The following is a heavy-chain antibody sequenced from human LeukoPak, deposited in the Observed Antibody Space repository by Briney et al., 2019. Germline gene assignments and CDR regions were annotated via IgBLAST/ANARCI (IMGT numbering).Heavy chain of an antibody. Sequence: SETLSLICAVYGGSFSGYYWSWIRQPPGKGLEWIGEINHSGSTNYNPSLKSRVTISVDTSKNQFSLELSSVTAADTAVYYCASQTYYYDSSGYRKPDYWGQGTLVTVSS. CDR2: INHSGST. CDR3: ASQTYYYDSSGYRKPDY. V-gene: IGHV4-34*01. CDR1: GGSFSGYY. J-gene: IGHJ4*02. D-gene: IGHD3-22*01.